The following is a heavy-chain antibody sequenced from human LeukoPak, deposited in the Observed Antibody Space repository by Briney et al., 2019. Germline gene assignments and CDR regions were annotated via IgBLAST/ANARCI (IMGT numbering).Heavy chain of an antibody. CDR3: AREVFDYGGNSGITQAFDI. Sequence: PSETLSLTCAVYGGSFSGYYWSWIRQPPGKGLEWIGEINHSGSTNYNPSLKSRVTISVDTSKNQFSLKLSSVTAADSAVYYCAREVFDYGGNSGITQAFDIWGQGTMVTVSS. V-gene: IGHV4-34*01. D-gene: IGHD4-23*01. CDR1: GGSFSGYY. J-gene: IGHJ3*02. CDR2: INHSGST.